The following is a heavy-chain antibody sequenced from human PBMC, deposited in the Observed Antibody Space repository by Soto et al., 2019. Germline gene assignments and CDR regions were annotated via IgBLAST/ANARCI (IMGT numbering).Heavy chain of an antibody. J-gene: IGHJ4*02. D-gene: IGHD3-16*01. CDR2: INPNSGGT. Sequence: ASVEVCCKASGYTFTGYYMHWVRQAPGQGLEWMGWINPNSGGTNYAQKFQGWVTMTRDTSISTAYMELSRLRSDDTAVYYCARGPLNRRFFDYWGQGTLVTVSS. V-gene: IGHV1-2*04. CDR1: GYTFTGYY. CDR3: ARGPLNRRFFDY.